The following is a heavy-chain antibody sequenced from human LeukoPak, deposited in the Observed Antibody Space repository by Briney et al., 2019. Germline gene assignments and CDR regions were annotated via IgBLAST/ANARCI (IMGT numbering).Heavy chain of an antibody. Sequence: ASVKVSCKASGYTFTSYGISWVRQAPGQGLEWMGWISAYNGNTNYAQKLQGRVTMTTDTSTSTAYMELRSLRPDDTAVYYCARTYPSQWLAPDHSGYYFDYWGQGTLVTVSS. J-gene: IGHJ4*02. V-gene: IGHV1-18*01. D-gene: IGHD6-19*01. CDR2: ISAYNGNT. CDR1: GYTFTSYG. CDR3: ARTYPSQWLAPDHSGYYFDY.